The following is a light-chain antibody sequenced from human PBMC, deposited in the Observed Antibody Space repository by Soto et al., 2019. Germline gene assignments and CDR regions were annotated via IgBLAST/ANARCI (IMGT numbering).Light chain of an antibody. J-gene: IGLJ2*01. CDR2: QDS. V-gene: IGLV3-1*01. CDR1: KLGDKY. CDR3: QAWDSSTPVV. Sequence: SYELTQPPSVSVSPGQTASITCSGDKLGDKYAFWYQQKPGQSPVLVIYQDSKRPSGIPERFSGSKSGNTATLTISGTQAMDEADYYCQAWDSSTPVVFGGGTQLTVL.